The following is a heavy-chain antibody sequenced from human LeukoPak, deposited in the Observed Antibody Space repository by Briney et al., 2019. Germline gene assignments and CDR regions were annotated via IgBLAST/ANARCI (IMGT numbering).Heavy chain of an antibody. D-gene: IGHD3-3*01. CDR2: IKQDGSEK. J-gene: IGHJ3*02. CDR3: ARDATGYYDFWSGYYTMVYAFDI. CDR1: GFTFSSYW. V-gene: IGHV3-7*01. Sequence: GGSLRLSCAASGFTFSSYWMSWVRQAPGKGLEWVANIKQDGSEKYYVDSVKGRFTISRDNAKNSLYLQMNSLRAEDTAVYYCARDATGYYDFWSGYYTMVYAFDIWGQGTMVTVSS.